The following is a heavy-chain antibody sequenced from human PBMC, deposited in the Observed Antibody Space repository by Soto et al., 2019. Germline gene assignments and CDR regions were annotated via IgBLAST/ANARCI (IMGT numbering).Heavy chain of an antibody. Sequence: GGSLILSCAASGCTFSNSGMHWVRQAPGKGLEWVALIWFDGSDKYYADSVKGRFTMSRDNSKNTGYLQMNSLRAQDTAVYYCASLYCSSPSCYSVGAFDTRGQGTMVTVSS. J-gene: IGHJ3*02. CDR2: IWFDGSDK. V-gene: IGHV3-33*01. CDR1: GCTFSNSG. CDR3: ASLYCSSPSCYSVGAFDT. D-gene: IGHD2-2*01.